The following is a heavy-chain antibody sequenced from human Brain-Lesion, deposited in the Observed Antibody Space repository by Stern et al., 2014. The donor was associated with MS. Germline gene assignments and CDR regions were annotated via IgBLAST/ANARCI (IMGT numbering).Heavy chain of an antibody. CDR1: GGSVGSGSYD. J-gene: IGHJ4*02. CDR2: IYTTGST. CDR3: ARDKEDTNMAFRYFDN. D-gene: IGHD5-18*01. Sequence: QLQLQESGPGLVKPSQTLSLTCTVSGGSVGSGSYDWSWIRQPAGKGLEWIGRIYTTGSTHSNPSLKSRVSISIDPSKNQFSLKLPSVTAADTAVYYCARDKEDTNMAFRYFDNWGQGTLVTVSS. V-gene: IGHV4-61*02.